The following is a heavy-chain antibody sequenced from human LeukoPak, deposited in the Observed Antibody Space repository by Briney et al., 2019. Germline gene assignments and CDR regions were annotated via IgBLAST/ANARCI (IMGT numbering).Heavy chain of an antibody. D-gene: IGHD3-10*01. CDR3: AREEVDGSSAF. CDR1: GFTFSSYA. CDR2: ISYDGSNK. V-gene: IGHV3-30*04. J-gene: IGHJ4*02. Sequence: GGSLRLSCAVSGFTFSSYAMHWVRQAPGKGLEWVAVISYDGSNKYYADSVKGRFTISRDNSKNTLYLQMNSLRAEDTAVYYCAREEVDGSSAFWGQGTLVTVSS.